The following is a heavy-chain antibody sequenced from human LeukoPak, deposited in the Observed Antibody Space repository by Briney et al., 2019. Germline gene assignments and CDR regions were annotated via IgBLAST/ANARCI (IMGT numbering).Heavy chain of an antibody. CDR1: GGSVSSSSYY. J-gene: IGHJ5*02. Sequence: SETLSLTCTVSGGSVSSSSYYWGWIRQPPMKGLEWIGSIYYSGSTYYNPSLKSRVTISVDTSKNQFSLKLSSVTAADTAVYYCARHKPYSSGWYFSWFDPWGQGTLVTVSS. V-gene: IGHV4-39*01. CDR2: IYYSGST. CDR3: ARHKPYSSGWYFSWFDP. D-gene: IGHD6-19*01.